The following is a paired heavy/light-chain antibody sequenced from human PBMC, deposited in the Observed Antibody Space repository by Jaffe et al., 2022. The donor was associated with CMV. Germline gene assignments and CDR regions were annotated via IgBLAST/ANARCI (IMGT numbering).Heavy chain of an antibody. V-gene: IGHV3-21*01. D-gene: IGHD6-13*01. J-gene: IGHJ6*03. Sequence: EVQLVESGGGLVKPGGSLRLSCAASGFTFSNSHINWVRQAPGKGLEWVSSISSSGIYIYYADSVKGRFTISRDNAKNSLYLQMNSLRAEDTAVYYCARDGVDSSPFYYYYMDVWGKGTTVTVSS. CDR3: ARDGVDSSPFYYYYMDV. CDR2: ISSSGIYI. CDR1: GFTFSNSH.
Light chain of an antibody. V-gene: IGLV2-14*03. J-gene: IGLJ3*02. CDR2: DVS. Sequence: QSALTQPASVSGSPGQSITISCTGTSSDVGDNDYVSWYQQHPGKVPKLIIYDVSHRPSGVSNRFSGSKSGNTASLTISGLQPEDEADYYCLSYTTTRPGVFGGGTKLTV. CDR1: SSDVGDNDY. CDR3: LSYTTTRPGV.